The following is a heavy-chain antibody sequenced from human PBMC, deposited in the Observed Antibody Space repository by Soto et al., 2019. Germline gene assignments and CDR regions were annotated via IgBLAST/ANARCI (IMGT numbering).Heavy chain of an antibody. CDR3: ARGAGYCSGGSCYSHFDY. CDR2: IYHSGST. CDR1: GGSISSGGYS. J-gene: IGHJ4*02. V-gene: IGHV4-30-2*01. D-gene: IGHD2-15*01. Sequence: PSETLSLTCAVSGGSISSGGYSWSWIRQPPGKGLEWIGYIYHSGSTYYNPSLKSRVTTSVDRSKNQFSLKLSSVTAADTAVYYCARGAGYCSGGSCYSHFDYWGQGTLVTVSS.